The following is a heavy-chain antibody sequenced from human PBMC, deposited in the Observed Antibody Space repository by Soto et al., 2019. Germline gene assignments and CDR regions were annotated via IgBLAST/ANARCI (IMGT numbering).Heavy chain of an antibody. CDR1: GNSFSNYW. CDR3: ARYYGDDNLGYYYYYHMDV. J-gene: IGHJ6*02. CDR2: VHPGDSDT. D-gene: IGHD4-17*01. V-gene: IGHV5-51*01. Sequence: GESLKISCKGSGNSFSNYWIAWVRQMPGKGLEWMGIVHPGDSDTRYSPSFQGQVIISADKSISTAYLQWSSLKASDTAIYYCARYYGDDNLGYYYYYHMDVWGQGTTVTVSS.